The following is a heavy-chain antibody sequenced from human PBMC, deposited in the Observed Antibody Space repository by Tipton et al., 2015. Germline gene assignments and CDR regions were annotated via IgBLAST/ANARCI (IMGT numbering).Heavy chain of an antibody. CDR2: ISGSGAST. CDR3: ARLIRGASGAFDV. V-gene: IGHV3-23*01. CDR1: GFTFSSYA. J-gene: IGHJ3*01. Sequence: SLRLSCVASGFTFSSYAMSWARQAPGKGLEWVSGISGSGASTYYVDSVKGRFTISRDNAKNTLFLQMNSLRVEDTAVYYCARLIRGASGAFDVWGQGTMVTVSS. D-gene: IGHD3-16*01.